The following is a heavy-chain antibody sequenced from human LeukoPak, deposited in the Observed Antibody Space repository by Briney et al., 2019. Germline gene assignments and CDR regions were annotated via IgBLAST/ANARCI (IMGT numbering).Heavy chain of an antibody. CDR1: GYTLTELS. CDR2: FDPEDGET. V-gene: IGHV1-24*01. CDR3: ATAHPAAARYSYSYFMDV. Sequence: ASVKVSCKVSGYTLTELSMHWVRQAPGKGLEWMGGFDPEDGETIYAQKFQGRVTTPEDTSTDTAYMELSSLRSEDTAVYYCATAHPAAARYSYSYFMDVWGKGPTVTVSS. J-gene: IGHJ6*03.